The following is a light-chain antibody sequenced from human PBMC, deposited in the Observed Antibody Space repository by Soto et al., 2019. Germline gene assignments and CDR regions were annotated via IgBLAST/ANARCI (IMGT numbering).Light chain of an antibody. CDR3: QQRYSSPPT. V-gene: IGKV1-39*01. CDR2: AAS. J-gene: IGKJ1*01. Sequence: DIQMTQSPSSLSASVEDRVIITCRASQSISNHLNWYQQKPGKAPELLIFAASSLQSGVPSRFSGSRSGPDFTLTISSLQPEDFATYYCQQRYSSPPTFGQGTKVDIK. CDR1: QSISNH.